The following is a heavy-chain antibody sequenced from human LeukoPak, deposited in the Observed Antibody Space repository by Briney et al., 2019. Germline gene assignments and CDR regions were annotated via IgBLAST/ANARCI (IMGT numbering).Heavy chain of an antibody. CDR2: ISGSGDTT. CDR3: AVQRPLWQQVLAH. Sequence: PGGSLRLSCAASGFTFSSYAMSWVRQAPGKGLEWVSTISGSGDTTYYADSVKGRFTISRDNSKNTLYLQMNSLRAEDTAVYYCAVQRPLWQQVLAHWGQGTLVTVSS. J-gene: IGHJ4*02. V-gene: IGHV3-23*01. D-gene: IGHD6-13*01. CDR1: GFTFSSYA.